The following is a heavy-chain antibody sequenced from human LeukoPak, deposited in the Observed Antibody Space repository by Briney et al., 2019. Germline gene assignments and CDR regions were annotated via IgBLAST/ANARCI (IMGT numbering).Heavy chain of an antibody. CDR2: ISSNGGST. J-gene: IGHJ6*04. Sequence: GGSLRLPCSASGFTFSSYAMHWVRQAPGKGLEYVSAISSNGGSTYYADSVKGRFTISRDNSKNTLYLQMSSLRAEDTAVYYCVKRQGPGSGGYYGMDVWGKGTTVTVSS. CDR1: GFTFSSYA. D-gene: IGHD3-10*01. CDR3: VKRQGPGSGGYYGMDV. V-gene: IGHV3-64D*06.